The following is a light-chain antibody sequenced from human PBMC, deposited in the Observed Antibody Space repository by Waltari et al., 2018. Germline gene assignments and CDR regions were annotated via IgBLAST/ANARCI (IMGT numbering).Light chain of an antibody. V-gene: IGKV3-11*01. J-gene: IGKJ4*01. CDR2: DAS. CDR3: QQRRNWPLT. Sequence: EIVLTQSPAILSFSPGERATLSYRASQRVGTYLAWYQQRPGQSPRLLIYDASYRATGIPARFSGSGSETDFTLTISSLQPEDFAVYYCQQRRNWPLTFGGGTRVQI. CDR1: QRVGTY.